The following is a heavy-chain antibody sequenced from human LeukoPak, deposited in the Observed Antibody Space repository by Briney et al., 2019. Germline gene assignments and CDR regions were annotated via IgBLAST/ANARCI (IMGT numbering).Heavy chain of an antibody. J-gene: IGHJ4*02. D-gene: IGHD2-2*01. Sequence: GGSLRLSCAASGFTFSSDWMSWVRQAPGQGLEWLANIKQDGSEKYYVDSVKGRFTISRDNAKNSLYLQMNSLRAEDTAVYYCASPGKGYCSSTSCYFGYWGQGTLVTASS. CDR2: IKQDGSEK. V-gene: IGHV3-7*01. CDR1: GFTFSSDW. CDR3: ASPGKGYCSSTSCYFGY.